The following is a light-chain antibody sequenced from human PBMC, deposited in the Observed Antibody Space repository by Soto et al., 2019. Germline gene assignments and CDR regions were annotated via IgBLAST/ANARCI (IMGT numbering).Light chain of an antibody. Sequence: IRMTQSPSSFSASTGDRVTITCRASQGISSYLAWYQQKPGKAPKLLIYAASTLQSGVPSRFSGSGSGTDFTLTISCLQSEDFATYYCQQYYSYPSTFGQGTKVEIK. V-gene: IGKV1-8*01. CDR1: QGISSY. J-gene: IGKJ1*01. CDR2: AAS. CDR3: QQYYSYPST.